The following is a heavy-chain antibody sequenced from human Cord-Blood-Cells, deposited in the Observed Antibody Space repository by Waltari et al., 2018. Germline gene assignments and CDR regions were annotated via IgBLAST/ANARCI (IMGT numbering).Heavy chain of an antibody. D-gene: IGHD3-16*01. CDR2: ISYDGSNQ. CDR1: GFTLSRHA. V-gene: IGHV3-30*04. CDR3: AREVASVGAFDY. J-gene: IGHJ4*02. Sequence: QVQLVESGGGVVQPVRSVRLSCAGSGFTLSRHARHSCRQAPGKGLEWVAVISYDGSNQYYADSVKGRFTISRDNSKNTLYLQMNSLRAEDTAVYYCAREVASVGAFDYWGQGTLVTVSS.